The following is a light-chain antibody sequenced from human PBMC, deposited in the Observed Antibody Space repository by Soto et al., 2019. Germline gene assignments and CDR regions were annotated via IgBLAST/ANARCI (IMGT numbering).Light chain of an antibody. J-gene: IGKJ3*01. CDR3: HQYGSSPFT. Sequence: VVLTQSPATLSLSPGERATLSCRANQPVSANYLAWYQQKPGQAPRLLIYGASSRATGIPDRFSGSGSATDFTLTISRLEPEDFAVFYCHQYGSSPFTFGPGTKVDIK. CDR1: QPVSANY. CDR2: GAS. V-gene: IGKV3-20*01.